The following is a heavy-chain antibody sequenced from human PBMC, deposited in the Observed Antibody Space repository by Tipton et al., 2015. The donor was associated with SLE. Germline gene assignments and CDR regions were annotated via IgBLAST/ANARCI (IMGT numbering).Heavy chain of an antibody. V-gene: IGHV4-59*08. CDR3: ARGGGSYYDY. D-gene: IGHD1-26*01. CDR1: GGSISSHY. Sequence: TLSLTCTVSGGSISSHYWSWLRQPPGKGLEWIGFIYHRGSTHYNPSLKSRITLSLDTSKNQFSLRVNSATAADTAVYYCARGGGSYYDYWGQGTLVTVSS. J-gene: IGHJ4*02. CDR2: IYHRGST.